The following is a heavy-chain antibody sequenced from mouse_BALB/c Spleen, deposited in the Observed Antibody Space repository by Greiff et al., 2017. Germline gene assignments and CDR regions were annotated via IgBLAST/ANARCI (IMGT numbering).Heavy chain of an antibody. CDR1: GYTFSSYW. J-gene: IGHJ4*01. D-gene: IGHD2-2*01. V-gene: IGHV1-9*01. CDR2: ILPGSGST. CDR3: ARLGYGYDGYAMDY. Sequence: QVQLQQSGAELMKPGASVKISCKATGYTFSSYWIEWVKQRPGHGLEWIGEILPGSGSTNYNEKFKGKATFTADTSSNTAYMQLSSLTSEDSAVYYCARLGYGYDGYAMDYWGQGTSVTVSS.